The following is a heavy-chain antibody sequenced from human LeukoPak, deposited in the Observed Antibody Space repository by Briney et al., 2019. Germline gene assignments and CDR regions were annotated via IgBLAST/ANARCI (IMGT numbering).Heavy chain of an antibody. V-gene: IGHV3-74*03. CDR1: VFTFSSYW. D-gene: IGHD5-12*01. CDR2: ISDDGCSR. J-gene: IGHJ4*02. CDR3: ARDCGASGCDY. Sequence: PGGSLSLSCAACVFTFSSYWMHSVRQARGKGLVWVSRISDDGCSRTSASSVRGRFTISRDNAHNTVYLQMNSLGVEDTAVYYCARDCGASGCDYWGQGTLVTVSS.